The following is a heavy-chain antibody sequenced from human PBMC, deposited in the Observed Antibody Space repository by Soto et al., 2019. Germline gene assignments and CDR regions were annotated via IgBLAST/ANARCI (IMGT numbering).Heavy chain of an antibody. CDR2: ISWDGGTT. CDR3: GKDGSQQDDYGDWLGS. J-gene: IGHJ5*01. V-gene: IGHV3-43*01. D-gene: IGHD3-16*01. Sequence: EVQLVESGGDVVQPGGSLRLSCAASGFTFEDYTIHWVRQAPGKALEWVSLISWDGGTTYYTHSVKGRFTISRDNSKNHLYLQMNGLRPEDTALYYCGKDGSQQDDYGDWLGSWGQGTLVTVSS. CDR1: GFTFEDYT.